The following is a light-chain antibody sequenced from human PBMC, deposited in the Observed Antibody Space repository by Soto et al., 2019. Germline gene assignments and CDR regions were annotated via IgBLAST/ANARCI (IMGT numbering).Light chain of an antibody. CDR1: SSDVGGYNY. CDR3: GSYTSSPTRV. J-gene: IGLJ3*02. CDR2: EVS. V-gene: IGLV2-14*01. Sequence: QSALTQPASVSGSPGQSITISCTGTSSDVGGYNYVSWYQQHPGKAPKLMIYEVSNRPSGVSNRFSGSKSGNTASLTISGLQFEDEADYHCGSYTSSPTRVFGGGTKVTVL.